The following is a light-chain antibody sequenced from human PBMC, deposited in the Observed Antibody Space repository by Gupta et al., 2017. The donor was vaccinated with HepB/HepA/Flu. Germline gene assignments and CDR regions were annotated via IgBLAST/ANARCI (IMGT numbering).Light chain of an antibody. Sequence: QSALTQPPSPSGSPGQSVTISCTGTSSDIGASDYVSWYQQHPGKAPKLMISEVSKRPSGVPDRFSGSKSGNTASLTVSGLQAEDEADYYCSSYTGINNFYVFGTGTKVTVL. V-gene: IGLV2-8*01. CDR3: SSYTGINNFYV. J-gene: IGLJ1*01. CDR2: EVS. CDR1: SSDIGASDY.